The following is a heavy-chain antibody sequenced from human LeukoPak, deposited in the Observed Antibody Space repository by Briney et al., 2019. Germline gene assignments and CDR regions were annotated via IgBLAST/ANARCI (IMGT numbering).Heavy chain of an antibody. CDR3: AKEYTPSSPLGDLDS. V-gene: IGHV3-30*02. D-gene: IGHD2-21*01. J-gene: IGHJ4*02. CDR2: IRHDAANS. CDR1: GFYLNSYA. Sequence: GGSLTLSCAVSGFYLNSYAMRWVRQTPGKGLEWVAVIRHDAANSIYAASVQGRFTISRDTSKKLLYLQMTSLRVEDTAVYYCAKEYTPSSPLGDLDSGGQGTLVTVSS.